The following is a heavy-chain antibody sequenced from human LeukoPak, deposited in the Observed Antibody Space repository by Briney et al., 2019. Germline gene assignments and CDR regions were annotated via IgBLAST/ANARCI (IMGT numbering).Heavy chain of an antibody. CDR2: MNPNSGGT. D-gene: IGHD4-23*01. CDR3: ARQGYGGHSRGAADY. J-gene: IGHJ4*02. CDR1: GYTFIGYY. V-gene: IGHV1-2*02. Sequence: ASVKVSCKASGYTFIGYYIHWVRQAPGQGLEYMGWMNPNSGGTNYAQNFQGRVTMARDTSISTAYMELSRVRSDDTAVYYCARQGYGGHSRGAADYWGQGTLVTVSS.